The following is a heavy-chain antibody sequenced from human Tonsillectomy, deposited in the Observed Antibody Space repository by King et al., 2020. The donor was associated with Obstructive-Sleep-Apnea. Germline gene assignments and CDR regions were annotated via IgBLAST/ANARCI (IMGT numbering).Heavy chain of an antibody. J-gene: IGHJ5*02. V-gene: IGHV3-7*01. Sequence: VQLVESGGGLVQPGGSLRLSCAASGFTFSNSWMSWVRQAPGKGLEWVANIKQDGSEEYYVDSVKGRFTISRDNAKNSLYLQKNSLRAEDTAVYYCARKMYYYDTSSLGWFDPWGQGTLVTVSS. D-gene: IGHD3-22*01. CDR2: IKQDGSEE. CDR3: ARKMYYYDTSSLGWFDP. CDR1: GFTFSNSW.